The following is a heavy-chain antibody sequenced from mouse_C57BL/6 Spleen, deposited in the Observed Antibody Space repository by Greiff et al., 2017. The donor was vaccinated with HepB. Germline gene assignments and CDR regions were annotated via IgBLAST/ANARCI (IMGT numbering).Heavy chain of an antibody. J-gene: IGHJ2*01. CDR2: INPNNGGT. CDR3: ARSPVYYDYEDYYFDY. V-gene: IGHV1-18*01. CDR1: GYTFTDYN. D-gene: IGHD2-4*01. Sequence: EVQLQQSGPELVKPGASVKIPCKASGYTFTDYNMDWVKQSHGKSLEWIGDINPNNGGTIYNQKFKGKATLTVDKSSSTAYMELRSLTSEDTAVYYCARSPVYYDYEDYYFDYWCQGTTLTVSS.